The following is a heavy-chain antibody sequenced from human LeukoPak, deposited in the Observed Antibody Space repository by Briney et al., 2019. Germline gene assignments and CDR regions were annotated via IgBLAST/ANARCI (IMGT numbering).Heavy chain of an antibody. CDR3: ARVPRGYYDFWSGYPAYYYYYYMDV. D-gene: IGHD3-3*01. CDR2: ISYDGSNK. V-gene: IGHV3-30*04. CDR1: GFTFSSYA. J-gene: IGHJ6*03. Sequence: GGSLRLSCAASGFTFSSYAMHWVRQAPGKGLEWVAVISYDGSNKYYADSVKGRFTISRDNSKNTLYLQMNSLRAENTAVYYCARVPRGYYDFWSGYPAYYYYYYMDVWGKGTTVTVSS.